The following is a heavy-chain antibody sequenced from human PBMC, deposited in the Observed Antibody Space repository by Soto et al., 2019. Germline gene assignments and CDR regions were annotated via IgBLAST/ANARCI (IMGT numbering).Heavy chain of an antibody. CDR1: GGSISSSNYY. CDR2: IYYSGST. J-gene: IGHJ4*02. V-gene: IGHV4-39*01. CDR3: ARHVREQWLVDHFDY. Sequence: QLQLQESGPGLVKPSETLSLTCTVSGGSISSSNYYWGWIRQPPGKGLEWIGSIYYSGSTYYNPSLKSRVTISVDTSKNQFSLKLSSVTAADTAVYYCARHVREQWLVDHFDYWGQGTLVTVSS. D-gene: IGHD6-19*01.